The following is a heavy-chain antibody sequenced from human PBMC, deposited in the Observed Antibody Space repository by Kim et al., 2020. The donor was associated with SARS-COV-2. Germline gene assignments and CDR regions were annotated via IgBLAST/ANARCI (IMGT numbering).Heavy chain of an antibody. CDR3: ARFYYGLWIHRSFDY. CDR1: GGSISSSSYY. CDR2: IYYSGST. Sequence: SETLSLTCTVSGGSISSSSYYWGWIRQPPGKGREWIGSIYYSGSTYYNPSLKSRVTISVDTTKNQFSLKLSSVTAADTAVYYCARFYYGLWIHRSFDYWGQGTLVTPSP. J-gene: IGHJ4*02. D-gene: IGHD3-10*01. V-gene: IGHV4-39*01.